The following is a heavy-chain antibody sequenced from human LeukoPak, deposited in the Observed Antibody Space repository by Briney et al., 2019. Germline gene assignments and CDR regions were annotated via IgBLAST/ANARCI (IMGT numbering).Heavy chain of an antibody. Sequence: GGSLRLSCVASGFTFSSYWMSWVRQAPGKGLEWVANIKQDGSEKYYVDSVKGRFTISRDNAKKSLYLQMNSLRAEETAMYYCAPSLGIDTTMIFDYWGQGTLVTVSS. D-gene: IGHD5-18*01. J-gene: IGHJ4*02. CDR3: APSLGIDTTMIFDY. CDR1: GFTFSSYW. V-gene: IGHV3-7*01. CDR2: IKQDGSEK.